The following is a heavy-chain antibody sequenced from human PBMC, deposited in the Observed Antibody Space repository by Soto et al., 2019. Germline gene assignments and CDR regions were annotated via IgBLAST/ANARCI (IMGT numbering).Heavy chain of an antibody. Sequence: LSLTCTVSGGSISSGDYYWSWIRQPPGKGLEWIGYIYYSGSTHYNPSLKSRVTISVDTSKNQFSLKLSSVTAADTAVYYCAREWGEGRYDYVWGSYRYRAFDIWGQGTMVTVSS. CDR3: AREWGEGRYDYVWGSYRYRAFDI. D-gene: IGHD3-16*02. CDR2: IYYSGST. CDR1: GGSISSGDYY. J-gene: IGHJ3*02. V-gene: IGHV4-30-4*01.